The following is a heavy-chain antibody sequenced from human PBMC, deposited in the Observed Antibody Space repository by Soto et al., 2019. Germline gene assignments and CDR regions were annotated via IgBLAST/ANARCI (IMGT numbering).Heavy chain of an antibody. CDR3: AKAEGLQGYYYMDV. J-gene: IGHJ6*03. V-gene: IGHV3-23*01. CDR1: GFTFSSYA. D-gene: IGHD4-4*01. CDR2: ISGSGGST. Sequence: GGSLRLSCAASGFTFSSYAMSWVRQAPGKGLEWVSAISGSGGSTYYADSVKGRFTISRDNSKNTLYLQMNSLRAEDTAVYYCAKAEGLQGYYYMDVWGKGTTVTVSS.